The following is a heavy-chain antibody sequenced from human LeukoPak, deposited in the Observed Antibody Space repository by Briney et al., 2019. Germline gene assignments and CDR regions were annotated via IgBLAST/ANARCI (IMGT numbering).Heavy chain of an antibody. J-gene: IGHJ4*02. D-gene: IGHD1-26*01. CDR1: GFTFDDYA. Sequence: GGSLRLSCAASGFTFDDYAMHWVRQVPGKGLEWVSGISWNSGSIGYADSVKGRFTISRDNAKNSLYLQVNSLRAEDTALYYCAKDRAGGSGSFFDYWGQGTLVTVSS. CDR2: ISWNSGSI. CDR3: AKDRAGGSGSFFDY. V-gene: IGHV3-9*01.